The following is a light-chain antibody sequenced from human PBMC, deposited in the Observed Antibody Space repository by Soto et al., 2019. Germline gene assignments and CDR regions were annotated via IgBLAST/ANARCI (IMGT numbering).Light chain of an antibody. J-gene: IGKJ1*01. CDR1: QSVSSNY. CDR2: GAS. CDR3: QQYGSSPRT. Sequence: EIVLTQSPGTLSSSPGERATLSCRASQSVSSNYLACYQQQPGQAPRLLIYGASSRSSGIPDRFSGSGSGTDFTLTISRREPEDFAVYYCQQYGSSPRTFGQGTNVEIK. V-gene: IGKV3-20*01.